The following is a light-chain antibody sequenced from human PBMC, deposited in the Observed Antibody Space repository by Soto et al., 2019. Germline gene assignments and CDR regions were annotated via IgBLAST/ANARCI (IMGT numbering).Light chain of an antibody. CDR2: GAG. CDR3: QQYNNWPRT. V-gene: IGKV3-15*01. Sequence: EILMTQSPATLSVSPGEGATLSCRASQSVNSNLAWYQQKPGQAPRLLVYGAGNRATGIPARFSGSGSGTDFTLTISSLQSEDFAVYYCQQYNNWPRTFGQGTKVEIK. CDR1: QSVNSN. J-gene: IGKJ1*01.